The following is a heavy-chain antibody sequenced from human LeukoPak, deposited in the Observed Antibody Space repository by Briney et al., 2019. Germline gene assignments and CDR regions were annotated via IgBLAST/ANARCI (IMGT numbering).Heavy chain of an antibody. J-gene: IGHJ3*02. D-gene: IGHD1-26*01. CDR2: INHSGST. V-gene: IGHV4-34*01. Sequence: SETLSLTCAVYGGSFSGYYWSWIRQPPGKGLEWIGEINHSGSTNYNPSLRSRVTMSVDTSKNQFSLKLSSVTAADTAVYYCARQISYFDAFDIWGQGTMVTVSS. CDR3: ARQISYFDAFDI. CDR1: GGSFSGYY.